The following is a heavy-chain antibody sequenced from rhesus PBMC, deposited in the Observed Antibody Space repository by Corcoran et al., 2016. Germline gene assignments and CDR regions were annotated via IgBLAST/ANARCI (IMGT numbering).Heavy chain of an antibody. V-gene: IGHV4-169*02. Sequence: QLQLQESGPGLVKPSETLSVTCAVSGGSISSSYLSWIRQAPGKGLEWIGYIYGGGSSTNDNPSLKGRVTLSVDTSKNQLSLKLSSVTAADTAVYYCASNRQRLVPFDYWGQGVLVTVSS. CDR2: IYGGGSST. J-gene: IGHJ4*01. D-gene: IGHD6S26*01. CDR1: GGSISSSY. CDR3: ASNRQRLVPFDY.